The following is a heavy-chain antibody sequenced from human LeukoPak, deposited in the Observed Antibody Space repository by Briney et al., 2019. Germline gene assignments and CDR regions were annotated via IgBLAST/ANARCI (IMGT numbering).Heavy chain of an antibody. CDR2: ISGDGAST. V-gene: IGHV3-23*01. CDR3: ARGGSGWHVGSFDY. J-gene: IGHJ4*02. Sequence: GGSLRLSCAASGFTFAIHAMTWVRQAPGKGLEWVSGISGDGASTHYAESLKGQFTISRDNSQNTLFLQMNSLRAEDTAVYYCARGGSGWHVGSFDYWGQGTLVTVSS. D-gene: IGHD6-19*01. CDR1: GFTFAIHA.